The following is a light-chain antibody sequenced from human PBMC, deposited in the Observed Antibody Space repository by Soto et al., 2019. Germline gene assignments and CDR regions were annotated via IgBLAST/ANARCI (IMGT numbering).Light chain of an antibody. J-gene: IGLJ1*01. Sequence: QSALTQPAYVSGSPGQSITISCTGTSSDVGAYNLVSWYQHHPDKAPKLMISEVSNRPSGVSDRFSGSKSGNTASLTISGLQAEDEADYYCASLTTKNFVFGTGTKVTVL. CDR3: ASLTTKNFV. V-gene: IGLV2-14*01. CDR1: SSDVGAYNL. CDR2: EVS.